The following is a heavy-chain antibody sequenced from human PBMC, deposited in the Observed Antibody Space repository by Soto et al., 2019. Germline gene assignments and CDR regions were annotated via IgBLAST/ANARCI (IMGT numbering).Heavy chain of an antibody. CDR2: ISYDENKK. CDR1: GFIFDNYG. J-gene: IGHJ3*01. Sequence: QVQLVESGGGVVQPGRSLRLSCAASGFIFDNYGMHFVRQAPGMGLEWVAVISYDENKKYNADYVKGRFSISRDNYKNTLFLQMNSLRAEDTALYYCARDAVLGTIDNAFDLWGQGTMVTVSS. D-gene: IGHD6-19*01. CDR3: ARDAVLGTIDNAFDL. V-gene: IGHV3-30*03.